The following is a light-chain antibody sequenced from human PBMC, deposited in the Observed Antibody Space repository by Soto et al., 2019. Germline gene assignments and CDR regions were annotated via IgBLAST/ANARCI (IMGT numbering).Light chain of an antibody. CDR1: SGRSSYA. J-gene: IGLJ3*02. Sequence: QLVLTQSPSASASLGASVKLTCTLSSGRSSYAIAWHQQQPEKGPRYLMKLNSDGSHNKGDGIPDRFSGSSSGAERYLTSSSLRSEDEADYYCQTWGTGPWVFGGGTKLTVL. V-gene: IGLV4-69*01. CDR3: QTWGTGPWV. CDR2: LNSDGSH.